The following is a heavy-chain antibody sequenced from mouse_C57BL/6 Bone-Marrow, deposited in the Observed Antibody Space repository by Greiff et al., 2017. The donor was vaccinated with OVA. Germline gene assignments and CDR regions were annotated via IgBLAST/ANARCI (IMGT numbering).Heavy chain of an antibody. Sequence: QVQLQQSGAELARPGASVKLSCKASGYTLTSYGISWVKLRTGQGLEWIGEIYPRSGNTYYNEKFKGKAKLTAEKSSSTAYMELRSLTSEDSAVYFCSLTQYFDVWGTGTAVTVSS. CDR1: GYTLTSYG. CDR2: IYPRSGNT. D-gene: IGHD4-1*01. J-gene: IGHJ1*03. CDR3: SLTQYFDV. V-gene: IGHV1-81*01.